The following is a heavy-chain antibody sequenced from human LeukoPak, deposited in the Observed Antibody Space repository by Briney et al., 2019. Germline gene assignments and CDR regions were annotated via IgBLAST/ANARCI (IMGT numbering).Heavy chain of an antibody. CDR3: ARGVSRYSGYDLAY. CDR1: GFTFSSYS. Sequence: GGSLSLSCAASGFTFSSYSMNWVRQAPGKGLEWVSSISSSSSYIYYADSVKGRFTISRDNAKNSLYLQMNSLRAEDTAVYYCARGVSRYSGYDLAYWGQGTLVTVSS. V-gene: IGHV3-21*01. CDR2: ISSSSSYI. D-gene: IGHD5-12*01. J-gene: IGHJ4*02.